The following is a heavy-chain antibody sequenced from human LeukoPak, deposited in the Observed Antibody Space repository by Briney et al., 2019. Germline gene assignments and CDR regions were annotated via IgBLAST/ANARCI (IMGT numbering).Heavy chain of an antibody. J-gene: IGHJ4*02. CDR1: GYTFTRYA. Sequence: ASVKVSCKASGYTFTRYAMSWVRQAPGQWLEWMGWINTNTGSPTYAQGFTGRFVFSLDTSVSTAYLEISSLKAEDTAVYYCARDGSGGYYYYFDYWGQGTLVTVSS. CDR3: ARDGSGGYYYYFDY. D-gene: IGHD3-22*01. V-gene: IGHV7-4-1*02. CDR2: INTNTGSP.